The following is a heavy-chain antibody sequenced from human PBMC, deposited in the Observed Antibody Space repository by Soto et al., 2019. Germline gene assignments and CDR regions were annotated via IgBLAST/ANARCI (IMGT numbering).Heavy chain of an antibody. V-gene: IGHV4-30-4*01. D-gene: IGHD3-10*01. J-gene: IGHJ5*02. CDR1: GGSISSCEYY. CDR3: ASSYSGSMGNWVDP. Sequence: SETLSPNCTISGGSISSCEYYGSWIRQPPGKVLEGIGYIYYSWSTYYNPSLNSRVNIAVETSTNPFYLQLSSVTAADTAVDSCASSYSGSMGNWVDPRGKGTLVTFS. CDR2: IYYSWST.